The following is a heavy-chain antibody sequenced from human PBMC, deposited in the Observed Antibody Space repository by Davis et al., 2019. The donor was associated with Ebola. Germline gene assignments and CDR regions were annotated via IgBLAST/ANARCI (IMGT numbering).Heavy chain of an antibody. CDR2: INSDGSST. CDR3: ARAIGDQLLFGDTPYYYYGMDV. V-gene: IGHV3-74*01. Sequence: HTGGSLRLSCAASGFTFSSYWMHWVRQAPGKGLVWVSRINSDGSSTSYADSVKGRFTISRDNSKNTLYLQMNSLRAEDTAVYYCARAIGDQLLFGDTPYYYYGMDVWGQGTTVTVSS. J-gene: IGHJ6*02. D-gene: IGHD2-2*01. CDR1: GFTFSSYW.